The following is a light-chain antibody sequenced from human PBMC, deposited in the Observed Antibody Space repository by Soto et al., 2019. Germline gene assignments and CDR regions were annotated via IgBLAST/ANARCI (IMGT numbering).Light chain of an antibody. CDR2: LGS. J-gene: IGKJ4*01. V-gene: IGKV2-28*01. CDR1: QXLLHSNGYNY. CDR3: MQALQTPLT. Sequence: DIVMTQSPLSLPVTPGEPASISWRSIQXLLHSNGYNYLDWYLQKPGQSPQLLIYLGSNRASGVPDRFSGSGSGTDFTLKISRVEAEDVGVYYCMQALQTPLTFGGGTKVDIK.